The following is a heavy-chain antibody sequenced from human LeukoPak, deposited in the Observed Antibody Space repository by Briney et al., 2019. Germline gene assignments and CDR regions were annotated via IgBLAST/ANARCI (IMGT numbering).Heavy chain of an antibody. CDR2: IIPIFGAA. V-gene: IGHV1-69*06. CDR3: ARGEVVPAAIGAFDI. Sequence: SVKVSCKTSGGTFSSYAISWVRQAPGHGLEWMGGIIPIFGAANYAQKFQGRVTITADKSTSTAYMELSSLRSGDTAVYYCARGEVVPAAIGAFDIWGQGTMVTVSS. J-gene: IGHJ3*02. D-gene: IGHD2-2*01. CDR1: GGTFSSYA.